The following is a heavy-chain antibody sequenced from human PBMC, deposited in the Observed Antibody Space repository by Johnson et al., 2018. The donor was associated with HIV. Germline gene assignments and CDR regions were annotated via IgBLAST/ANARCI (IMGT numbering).Heavy chain of an antibody. D-gene: IGHD6-13*01. J-gene: IGHJ3*02. CDR2: ISYDGSNK. CDR1: GFTFSSYD. Sequence: QVQLVESGGGVVQPGRSLRLSCVGSGFTFSSYDMHWVRQAPGKGMDWVALISYDGSNKYYADSVKGRFNISRDNSKNALYLQMSSLRAEDTAVYYCAFEEPYSAAAGIDAFDIWGQGTMVTVSS. V-gene: IGHV3-30*03. CDR3: AFEEPYSAAAGIDAFDI.